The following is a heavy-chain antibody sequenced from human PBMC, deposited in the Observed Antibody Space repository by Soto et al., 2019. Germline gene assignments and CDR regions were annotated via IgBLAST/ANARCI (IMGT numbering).Heavy chain of an antibody. CDR3: ARVSLGLGYSSSKGDYYGMDV. V-gene: IGHV1-2*04. CDR2: TNPNSGGT. J-gene: IGHJ6*02. CDR1: GYTFTGYY. D-gene: IGHD6-6*01. Sequence: ASVKVSCKASGYTFTGYYMHWVRQAPGQGLEWMGWTNPNSGGTNYAPKFQGWVTMTRDTSISTAYMELSRLRSDDTAVYYCARVSLGLGYSSSKGDYYGMDVWGQGTTVTVSS.